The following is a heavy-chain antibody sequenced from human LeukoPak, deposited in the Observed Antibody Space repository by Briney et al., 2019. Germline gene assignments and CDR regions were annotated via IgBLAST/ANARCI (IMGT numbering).Heavy chain of an antibody. D-gene: IGHD1-7*01. CDR2: IRQDGSET. J-gene: IGHJ4*02. CDR3: ASRAGKPGNTPWCFDY. Sequence: GGSLRLSCAASGFTFTNYWMTWVRQAPGKGPEWVANIRQDGSETNYVDPVRGRFTIARDNTKNSLYLQMTSLRGEDTAVYYCASRAGKPGNTPWCFDYWGQGALVTVSS. V-gene: IGHV3-7*01. CDR1: GFTFTNYW.